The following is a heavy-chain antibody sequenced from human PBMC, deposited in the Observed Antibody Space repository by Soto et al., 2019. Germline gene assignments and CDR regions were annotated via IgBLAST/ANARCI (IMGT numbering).Heavy chain of an antibody. CDR2: ISHSGSST. J-gene: IGHJ5*02. CDR1: GGTFSNYA. Sequence: EVQLLESGGGSVQPGGSLRLSCAASGGTFSNYAMNWVRQAPGKGLEWVSGISHSGSSTYYEDSVKGRFTISRDNSQTALYLEMNSLRAEDTAVYYCAKGSWVHHGSEGGNWLDPWGQGTLVTVSS. D-gene: IGHD3-10*01. V-gene: IGHV3-23*01. CDR3: AKGSWVHHGSEGGNWLDP.